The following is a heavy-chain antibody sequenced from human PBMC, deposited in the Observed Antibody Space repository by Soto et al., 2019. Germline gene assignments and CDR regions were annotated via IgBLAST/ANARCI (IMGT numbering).Heavy chain of an antibody. Sequence: PSETLSLTCTVSGGSVSSGSYYWSWIRQPPGKGLEWIGYIYYSGSTNYNPSLKSRVTISVDTSKNQFSLKLSSVTAADTAVYYCARVKLYSSSCIDYWGQGTLVTVLL. CDR1: GGSVSSGSYY. CDR3: ARVKLYSSSCIDY. D-gene: IGHD6-13*01. V-gene: IGHV4-61*01. CDR2: IYYSGST. J-gene: IGHJ4*02.